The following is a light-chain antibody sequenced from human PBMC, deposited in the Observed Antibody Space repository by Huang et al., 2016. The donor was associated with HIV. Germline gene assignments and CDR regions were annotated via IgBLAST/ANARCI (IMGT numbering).Light chain of an antibody. CDR2: SAS. CDR1: QSISNY. V-gene: IGKV1-39*01. CDR3: QQTYSTHWT. J-gene: IGKJ1*01. Sequence: DIQMTQSPSFLSASVRDRVTITCRASQSISNYLNWYQQKPGKVPKLLIYSASSLQSGVPSRFSGSGSGTDFTLTISNLQPEDFATYYCQQTYSTHWTFGQGTKVEI.